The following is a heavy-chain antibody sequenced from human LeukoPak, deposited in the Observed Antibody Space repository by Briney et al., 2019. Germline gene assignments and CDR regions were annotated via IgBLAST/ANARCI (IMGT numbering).Heavy chain of an antibody. CDR3: AKDRYSSGWYGIDY. V-gene: IGHV3-30*18. CDR2: ISYDGSNK. D-gene: IGHD6-19*01. CDR1: GFTFDDYA. J-gene: IGHJ4*02. Sequence: GGSLRLSCAASGFTFDDYAMHWVRQAPGKGLEWVAVISYDGSNKYNADSVKGRFTISRDNSKNTLYLQMDSLSAEDTAVYYCAKDRYSSGWYGIDYWGQGTLVTVSS.